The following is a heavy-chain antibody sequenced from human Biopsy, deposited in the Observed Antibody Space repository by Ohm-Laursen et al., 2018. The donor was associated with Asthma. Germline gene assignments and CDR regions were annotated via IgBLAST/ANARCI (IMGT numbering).Heavy chain of an antibody. CDR3: ARAVDYSHYYGIDV. CDR2: ISVYSGNT. J-gene: IGHJ6*02. Sequence: ASVKVSCKTSGYTFNSAGITWVRQAPGQGLEWMGWISVYSGNTKVAQKLQDRVTMITDTSTSTAYMELRSLRSDDTAVYFCARAVDYSHYYGIDVWGQETTVTVS. D-gene: IGHD3-10*01. CDR1: GYTFNSAG. V-gene: IGHV1-18*01.